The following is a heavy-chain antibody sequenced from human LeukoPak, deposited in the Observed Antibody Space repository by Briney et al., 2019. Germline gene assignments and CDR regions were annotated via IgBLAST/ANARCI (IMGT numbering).Heavy chain of an antibody. V-gene: IGHV3-53*01. CDR2: IYSGGST. Sequence: QPGGSLRLSCAASGFTVSSNYMSWVRQAPGKGLEWVSVIYSGGSTYYADSVKGRFTISRDNSKNTLYLQMNSLRAEDTAVYYCARDRVAPMGAYYYGMDVWGQGTTVTVSS. J-gene: IGHJ6*02. CDR1: GFTVSSNY. D-gene: IGHD3-16*01. CDR3: ARDRVAPMGAYYYGMDV.